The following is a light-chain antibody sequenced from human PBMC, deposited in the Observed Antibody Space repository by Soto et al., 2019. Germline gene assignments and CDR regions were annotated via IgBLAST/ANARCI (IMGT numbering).Light chain of an antibody. CDR3: CSYAGSNTWV. V-gene: IGLV2-23*01. J-gene: IGLJ3*02. CDR2: EGS. CDR1: SRDVGSYNL. Sequence: QSALTQPASVSGSPGQSITISCTGTSRDVGSYNLVSWYQKHPGKAPKLIIYEGSKRPSGVSDRFSGSKSGNTASLTISGLQAEDESDYYCCSYAGSNTWVFCGGTKLTVL.